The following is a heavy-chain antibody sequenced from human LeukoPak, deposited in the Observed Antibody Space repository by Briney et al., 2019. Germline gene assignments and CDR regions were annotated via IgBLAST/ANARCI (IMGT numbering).Heavy chain of an antibody. V-gene: IGHV4-39*07. J-gene: IGHJ4*02. D-gene: IGHD3-22*01. Sequence: SETLSLTCTVSDGSISSSSYYWGWIRQPPGKGLEWIGSIYYSGSTYYNPSLKSRVTISVDTSKNQFSLKLSSVTAADTAVYYCARVERAEYYYDSSGNIDYWGQGTLVTVSS. CDR1: DGSISSSSYY. CDR2: IYYSGST. CDR3: ARVERAEYYYDSSGNIDY.